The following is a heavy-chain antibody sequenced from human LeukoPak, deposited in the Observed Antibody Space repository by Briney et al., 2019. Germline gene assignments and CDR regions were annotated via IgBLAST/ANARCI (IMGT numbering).Heavy chain of an antibody. Sequence: GASVKVSCKASGYTFTSYAMNWVRQAPGQGLEWMGWINTNTGNPTYAQGFTGRFVFSLDTSVSTAYLQISSLKAEDTAVYYCARAGPLGCSSTSCYLGWFDPWGQGTLVAVSS. V-gene: IGHV7-4-1*02. D-gene: IGHD2-2*01. CDR1: GYTFTSYA. CDR2: INTNTGNP. J-gene: IGHJ5*02. CDR3: ARAGPLGCSSTSCYLGWFDP.